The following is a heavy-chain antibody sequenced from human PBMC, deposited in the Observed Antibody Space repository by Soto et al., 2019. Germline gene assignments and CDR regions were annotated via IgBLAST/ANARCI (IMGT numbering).Heavy chain of an antibody. J-gene: IGHJ3*02. CDR1: GGSISSYY. Sequence: SETLSLTCTVSGGSISSYYWSWIRQPPGKGLEWIGYIYYSGSTNYNPSLKSRVTISVDTSKNQFSLKLSSVTAADTAVYYCARDGETTVTDVWRDAFDIWGQGTMVTVS. CDR2: IYYSGST. CDR3: ARDGETTVTDVWRDAFDI. V-gene: IGHV4-59*01. D-gene: IGHD4-17*01.